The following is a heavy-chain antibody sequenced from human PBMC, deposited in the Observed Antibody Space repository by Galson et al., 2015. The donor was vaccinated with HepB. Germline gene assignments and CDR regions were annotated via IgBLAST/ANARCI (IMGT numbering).Heavy chain of an antibody. Sequence: SVKVSCKASGGTFSSYAISWVRQAPGQGLEWMGGIIPIFGTTNYAQKFQGRVTISADESTSTAYMELSSLRSEDTAVYYCASPVPYSSSWYSFDYWGQGTLVTVSS. CDR1: GGTFSSYA. J-gene: IGHJ4*02. D-gene: IGHD6-13*01. CDR2: IIPIFGTT. V-gene: IGHV1-69*13. CDR3: ASPVPYSSSWYSFDY.